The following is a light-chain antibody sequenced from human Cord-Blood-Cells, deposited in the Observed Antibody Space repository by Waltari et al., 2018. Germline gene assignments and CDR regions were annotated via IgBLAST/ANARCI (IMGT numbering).Light chain of an antibody. CDR2: EVS. Sequence: QSALTQPASVSGSPGQSITISCTGTSSDVGSYNLVSWYQKHPSKAPKLWIYEVSKRPSGVSNRFSGSKSGNTASLTISGLQAEDEADYYCCSYAGSSTVVFGGGTKLTVL. J-gene: IGLJ2*01. CDR3: CSYAGSSTVV. V-gene: IGLV2-23*02. CDR1: SSDVGSYNL.